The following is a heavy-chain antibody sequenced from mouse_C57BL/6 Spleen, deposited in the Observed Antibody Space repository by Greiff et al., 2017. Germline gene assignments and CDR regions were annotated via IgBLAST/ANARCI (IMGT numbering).Heavy chain of an antibody. J-gene: IGHJ2*01. CDR1: GYAFSSYW. CDR3: ARTYYYGSSYPFDY. Sequence: QVQLKESGAELVKPGASVKISCKASGYAFSSYWMNWVKQRPGKGLEWIGQIYPGDGDTNYNGKFKGKATLTADKSSSTAYMQLSSLTSEDSAVYFCARTYYYGSSYPFDYWGQGTTLTVSS. V-gene: IGHV1-80*01. D-gene: IGHD1-1*01. CDR2: IYPGDGDT.